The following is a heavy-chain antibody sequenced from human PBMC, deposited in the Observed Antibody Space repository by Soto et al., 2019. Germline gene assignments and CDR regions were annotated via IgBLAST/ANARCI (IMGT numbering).Heavy chain of an antibody. CDR1: GYTFTSYG. J-gene: IGHJ4*02. CDR3: ARDVASGWYSETYFDY. V-gene: IGHV1-18*04. Sequence: ASVKVSCKASGYTFTSYGISWVRQAPGQGLEWMGWISAYNGNTNYAQKLQGRVTMTTDTSTSTAYMELRSLRSDDTAVYYCARDVASGWYSETYFDYWGQGTLVTVSS. CDR2: ISAYNGNT. D-gene: IGHD6-19*01.